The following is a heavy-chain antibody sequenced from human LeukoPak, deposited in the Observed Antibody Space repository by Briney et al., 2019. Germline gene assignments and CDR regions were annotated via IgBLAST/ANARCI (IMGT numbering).Heavy chain of an antibody. CDR2: ISPTGDGA. CDR3: AKAGDRNYFDY. V-gene: IGHV3-23*01. CDR1: GFTFSTYA. D-gene: IGHD3-22*01. J-gene: IGHJ4*02. Sequence: GGSLRLSCAASGFTFSTYALHWVRQASGKGLEWVSGISPTGDGAYYADSVKGRFTISRDNSKNTLYVHMNSLRAEDTAVYYCAKAGDRNYFDYWGQGALVTVSS.